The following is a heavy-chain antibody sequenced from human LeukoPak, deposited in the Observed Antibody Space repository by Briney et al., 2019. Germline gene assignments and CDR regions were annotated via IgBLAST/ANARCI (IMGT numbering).Heavy chain of an antibody. V-gene: IGHV3-30-3*01. CDR1: GFILGESS. CDR3: ASAMGATTMGGYFDL. Sequence: GGSLRLSCIASGFILGESSVSWFRQAPGKGLEWVAVISYDGSNKYYADSVKGRFTISRDNSKNTLYLQLNSLRAEDTAVYYCASAMGATTMGGYFDLWGRGTLVTVSS. CDR2: ISYDGSNK. D-gene: IGHD1-26*01. J-gene: IGHJ2*01.